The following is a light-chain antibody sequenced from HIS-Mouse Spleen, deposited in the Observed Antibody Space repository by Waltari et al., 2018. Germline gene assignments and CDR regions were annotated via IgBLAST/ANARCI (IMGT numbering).Light chain of an antibody. V-gene: IGLV2-11*01. CDR1: SSDVGGYNY. J-gene: IGLJ2*01. CDR3: CSYAGSSTFEV. CDR2: DVS. Sequence: QSALTQPRSVSGSPGQSVTISCTGTSSDVGGYNYVSWYQQHPGKAPKLMIYDVSKRPSGVSNRVAGSKSGNTASLTISGLQAEDEADYYCCSYAGSSTFEVFGGGTKLTVL.